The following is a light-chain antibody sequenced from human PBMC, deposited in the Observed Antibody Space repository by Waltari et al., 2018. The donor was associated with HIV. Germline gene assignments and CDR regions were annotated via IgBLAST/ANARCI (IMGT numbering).Light chain of an antibody. CDR1: QTINSN. V-gene: IGKV1-39*01. Sequence: DIQMTQSPSSLSASVGDRVTITCRASQTINSNLNWYQQIPGKAPKLLIFGASSLQSGVPARFSCSGSGTDFTLTVSSLQPEDFATYFCQQTYRIPQTFGQGTRVDIK. J-gene: IGKJ5*01. CDR3: QQTYRIPQT. CDR2: GAS.